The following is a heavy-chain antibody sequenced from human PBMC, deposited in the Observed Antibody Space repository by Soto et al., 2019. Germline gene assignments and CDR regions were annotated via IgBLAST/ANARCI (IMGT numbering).Heavy chain of an antibody. CDR3: AWSPEPLLSGGSYYFDY. D-gene: IGHD2-15*01. CDR2: IDWDDDK. J-gene: IGHJ4*02. V-gene: IGHV2-70*01. Sequence: SGPTLVNPTQTLTLTCTFSGFSLSTSGMCVSWIRQPPGKALEWLALIDWDDDKYYSTSLKTRLTISKDTSKNQVVLTMTNMDPVDTATYYCAWSPEPLLSGGSYYFDYWGQGTLVTVSS. CDR1: GFSLSTSGMC.